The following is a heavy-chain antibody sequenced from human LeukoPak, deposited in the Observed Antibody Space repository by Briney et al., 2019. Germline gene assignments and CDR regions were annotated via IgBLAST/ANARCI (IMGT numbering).Heavy chain of an antibody. CDR3: ARGSGYVGG. Sequence: PSETLSLTCAVYGGSFSGYYWSWIRQPPGKGLEWIGEINHSGSTNYNPSLKSRVTISVDTSKNQFSLKLSSVTAADTAVYYCARGSGYVGGWGQGTLVTVSS. CDR2: INHSGST. D-gene: IGHD5-12*01. J-gene: IGHJ4*02. CDR1: GGSFSGYY. V-gene: IGHV4-34*01.